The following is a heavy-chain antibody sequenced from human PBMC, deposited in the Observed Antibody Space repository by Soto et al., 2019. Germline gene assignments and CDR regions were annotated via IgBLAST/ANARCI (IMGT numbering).Heavy chain of an antibody. J-gene: IGHJ5*02. Sequence: GGSLRLSCAASGFTFSSYSMNWVRQAPGKGLEWVSYISSGSSTIYYADSVKGRFTISRDNAKNSLYLQMNSLRAEDTAVYYCARSPSSASRTTGFDAWGQGAVVTVSS. D-gene: IGHD2-2*01. CDR2: ISSGSSTI. CDR1: GFTFSSYS. CDR3: ARSPSSASRTTGFDA. V-gene: IGHV3-48*01.